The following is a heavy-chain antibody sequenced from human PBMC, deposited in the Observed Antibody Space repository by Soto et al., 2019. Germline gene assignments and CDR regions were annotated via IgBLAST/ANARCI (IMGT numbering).Heavy chain of an antibody. CDR2: ISSSSSTI. J-gene: IGHJ3*02. CDR3: ARDSRRGGDAFDI. D-gene: IGHD2-15*01. Sequence: PGGSLRLSCAASGFTFSSYSMNWVRQAPGKGLEWVSYISSSSSTIYYADSVKGRFTISRDNAKNSLYLQMNSLRAEDTAVYYCARDSRRGGDAFDIWGQGTMVTVS. V-gene: IGHV3-48*01. CDR1: GFTFSSYS.